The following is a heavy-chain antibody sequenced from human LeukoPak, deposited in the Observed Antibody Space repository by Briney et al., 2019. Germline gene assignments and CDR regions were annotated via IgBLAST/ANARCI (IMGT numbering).Heavy chain of an antibody. V-gene: IGHV3-23*01. Sequence: GGSLRLSCAASGFSLSSYAMSWVRQAPGKGLEWVSAISSTDAGTYHADSVKGRFTISRDNSRNTIYLQMTSLRAEDTAVYYCASRGHVGSGTYSPYDYWGQGTLVSVSS. J-gene: IGHJ4*02. D-gene: IGHD3-10*01. CDR2: ISSTDAGT. CDR3: ASRGHVGSGTYSPYDY. CDR1: GFSLSSYA.